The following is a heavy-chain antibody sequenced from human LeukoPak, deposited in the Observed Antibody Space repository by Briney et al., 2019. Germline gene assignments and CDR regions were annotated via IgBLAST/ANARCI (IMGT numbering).Heavy chain of an antibody. J-gene: IGHJ4*02. D-gene: IGHD6-13*01. CDR3: AKNIAAPTTPFDY. CDR1: GFTFSTYA. Sequence: PGRSLRLSCAASGFTFSTYAMHWVRQAPGKGLEWVAVISYDGSNKYYADSVKGRFTISRDNSKNTLYLQMNYLRAEDTALYYCAKNIAAPTTPFDYWGQGTLVTVSS. V-gene: IGHV3-30*18. CDR2: ISYDGSNK.